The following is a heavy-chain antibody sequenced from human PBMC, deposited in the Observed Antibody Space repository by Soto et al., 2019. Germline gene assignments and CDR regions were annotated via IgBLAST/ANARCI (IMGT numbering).Heavy chain of an antibody. CDR3: ARHWGPYYDFWSGYSNFDY. J-gene: IGHJ4*02. CDR1: GGSISSSSYY. CDR2: IYYSGST. D-gene: IGHD3-3*01. Sequence: QLQLQESGPGLVKPSETLSLTCTVSGGSISSSSYYWGWIRQPPGKGLEWIGRIYYSGSTYYNPSLKSRVTISVDTSKNQFSLKLSSVTAADTAVYYCARHWGPYYDFWSGYSNFDYWGQGTLVTVSS. V-gene: IGHV4-39*01.